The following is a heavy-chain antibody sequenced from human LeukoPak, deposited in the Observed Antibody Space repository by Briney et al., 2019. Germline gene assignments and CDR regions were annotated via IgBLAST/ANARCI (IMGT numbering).Heavy chain of an antibody. CDR2: ISRNGGST. CDR3: AKGSYSSGPFDY. D-gene: IGHD6-19*01. CDR1: GFTFSNYA. V-gene: IGHV3-23*01. J-gene: IGHJ4*02. Sequence: SGGSLRLSCAVSGFTFSNYAMSWVRQAPGKRLQWVSGISRNGGSTDYTDSVKGRFTISRDNSKNTLFLQMNSLRAEDTAIYYCAKGSYSSGPFDYWGQGTLVTVSS.